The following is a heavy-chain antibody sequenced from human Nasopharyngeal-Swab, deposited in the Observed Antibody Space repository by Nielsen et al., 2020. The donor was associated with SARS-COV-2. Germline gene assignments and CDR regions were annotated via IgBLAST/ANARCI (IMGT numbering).Heavy chain of an antibody. CDR2: IYYSGST. V-gene: IGHV4-31*03. CDR3: ARDLGGGCYDY. Sequence: SETLSLTCTVSGGSISSGGYYWIWIRQHPGKGLEWIGYIYYSGSTYYNPSLKSRVTISVDTSKNQFSLKLSSVTAADTAVYYCARDLGGGCYDYWGQGTLVTVSS. CDR1: GGSISSGGYY. D-gene: IGHD2-8*02. J-gene: IGHJ4*02.